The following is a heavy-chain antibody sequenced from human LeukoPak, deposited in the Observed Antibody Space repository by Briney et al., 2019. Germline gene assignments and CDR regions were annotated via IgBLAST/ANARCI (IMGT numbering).Heavy chain of an antibody. J-gene: IGHJ6*04. V-gene: IGHV3-48*01. CDR1: GFTFSSYS. CDR2: ISSSSSTI. CDR3: ARSMDV. Sequence: GGSLRLSCAGSGFTFSSYSMNWVRQAPGKGLEWVSYISSSSSTIYYADSMKGRFTISRDNAKNSLYLQMNSLRAEDTAVYYCARSMDVWGKGTTVTVSS.